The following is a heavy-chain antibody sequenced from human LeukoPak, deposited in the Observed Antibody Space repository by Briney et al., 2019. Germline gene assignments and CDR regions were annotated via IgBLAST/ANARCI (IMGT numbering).Heavy chain of an antibody. CDR2: ISGSGGST. V-gene: IGHV3-23*01. CDR1: GFTFSSYA. CDR3: AKGPYYYDSSGYYY. Sequence: GGSLRLSCEASGFTFSSYAMSWVRQAPGKGLEWVSAISGSGGSTYYADSVKGRFTISRDNSKNTLYLQMNSLRAEHTAVYYCAKGPYYYDSSGYYYWGQGTLVTVSS. D-gene: IGHD3-22*01. J-gene: IGHJ4*02.